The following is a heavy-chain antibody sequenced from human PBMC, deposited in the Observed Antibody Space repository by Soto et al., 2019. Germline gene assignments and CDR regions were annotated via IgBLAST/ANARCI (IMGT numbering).Heavy chain of an antibody. Sequence: QVQLVQSGADVKKPGSSVKVSCQASGVTFSSETLGWVRQAPGQGLEWVGGLIPLLGTARYAQTFQGRVTITVDESTSTVYMELSSLRSDDTAVYFCATELGENPASPFDAWGQGTLVTVSS. D-gene: IGHD3-10*01. V-gene: IGHV1-69*01. CDR1: GVTFSSET. CDR3: ATELGENPASPFDA. CDR2: LIPLLGTA. J-gene: IGHJ4*02.